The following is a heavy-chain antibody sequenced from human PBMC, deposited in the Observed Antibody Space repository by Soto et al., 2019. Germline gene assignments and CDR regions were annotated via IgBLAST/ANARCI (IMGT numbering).Heavy chain of an antibody. CDR3: ARGLKGYCSSTSCYTTYYYYYDMDV. J-gene: IGHJ6*04. CDR2: INHSGST. CDR1: GGSFSGYY. Sequence: PSETLSLTCAVYGGSFSGYYWSWIRQPPGKGLEWIGEINHSGSTNYNPSLKSRVTISVDTSKNQFSLKLSSVTAADTAVYYCARGLKGYCSSTSCYTTYYYYYDMDVWGKGTAVTESS. D-gene: IGHD2-2*01. V-gene: IGHV4-34*01.